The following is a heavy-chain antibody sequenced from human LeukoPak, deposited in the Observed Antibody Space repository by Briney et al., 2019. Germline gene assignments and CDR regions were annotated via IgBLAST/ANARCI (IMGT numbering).Heavy chain of an antibody. CDR1: GFTLSSYS. V-gene: IGHV3-21*01. CDR3: ARDLHGSGSYYSY. D-gene: IGHD3-10*01. CDR2: ISSSSSYI. Sequence: GGSLRLSCAASGFTLSSYSMNWVRQAPGKGLEWVSSISSSSSYIYYADSVKGRFTISRDNAQNSLYLQMNSLRAEDTAVYYCARDLHGSGSYYSYWGQGTLVTVSS. J-gene: IGHJ4*02.